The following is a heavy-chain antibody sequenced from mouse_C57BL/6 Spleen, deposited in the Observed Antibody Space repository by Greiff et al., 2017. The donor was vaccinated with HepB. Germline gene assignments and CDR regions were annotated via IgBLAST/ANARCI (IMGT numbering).Heavy chain of an antibody. CDR1: GFNIKDYY. CDR3: ARGYYGSSWDYAMDY. V-gene: IGHV14-2*01. Sequence: VQLKESGAELVKPGASVKLSCTASGFNIKDYYMHWVKQRTEQGLEWIGRIDPEDGETKYAPKFQGKATITADTSSNTAYLPLSSLTSDDTAVYYCARGYYGSSWDYAMDYWGQGTSVTVSS. D-gene: IGHD1-1*01. CDR2: IDPEDGET. J-gene: IGHJ4*01.